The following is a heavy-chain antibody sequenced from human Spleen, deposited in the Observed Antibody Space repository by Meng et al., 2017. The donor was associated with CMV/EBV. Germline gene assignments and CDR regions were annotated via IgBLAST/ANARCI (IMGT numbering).Heavy chain of an antibody. V-gene: IGHV3-48*03. CDR3: ARDFSHNGMDV. Sequence: SCAASGFTFSNYAMHWVRQAPGKGLEWVSYIYGDGSKKYYVDSVKGRFTTSRDNAKGSLYLQMNSLRVEDTAVYYCARDFSHNGMDVWGQGITVTVSS. CDR1: GFTFSNYA. J-gene: IGHJ6*02. CDR2: IYGDGSKK.